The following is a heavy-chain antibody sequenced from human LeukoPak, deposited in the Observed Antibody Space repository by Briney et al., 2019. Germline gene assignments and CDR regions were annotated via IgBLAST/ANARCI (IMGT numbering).Heavy chain of an antibody. Sequence: TGGSLRLSCAASGFTFSHYGMNWVRQAPGKGLEWVSSISGNGIITHYADSVKGRLSSYRDNSNNILHLQIYSLRAEDTAVYYCARGHGDWPGNYFEYWGLGTLVSVSS. CDR2: ISGNGIIT. CDR1: GFTFSHYG. V-gene: IGHV3-23*01. D-gene: IGHD4-17*01. J-gene: IGHJ4*02. CDR3: ARGHGDWPGNYFEY.